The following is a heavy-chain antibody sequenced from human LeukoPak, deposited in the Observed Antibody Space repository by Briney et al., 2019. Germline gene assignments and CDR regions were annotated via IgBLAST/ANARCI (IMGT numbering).Heavy chain of an antibody. CDR3: ARHARDTSDYYDF. V-gene: IGHV4-59*08. Sequence: SETLSLSCTVSGDSISYYYWSWLRQPPGKGLEWIGYIYYSGSTDYNPPLKSRVTISVDTSQNQFSLRLSSMTAADTAVYYCARHARDTSDYYDFWGQGTLVTVSS. CDR2: IYYSGST. CDR1: GDSISYYY. J-gene: IGHJ4*02. D-gene: IGHD3-22*01.